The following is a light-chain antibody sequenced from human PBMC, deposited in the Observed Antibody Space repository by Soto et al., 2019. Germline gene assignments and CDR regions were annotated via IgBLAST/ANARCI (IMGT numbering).Light chain of an antibody. V-gene: IGLV2-14*01. CDR1: SSDVGGYNY. CDR3: SSDTSSSTLYVV. J-gene: IGLJ2*01. Sequence: QSVLPQPASVSGSPGPSITISCTGTSSDVGGYNYVSWYHRHPGKAPKLMMHDVSNRPSGVSNRFSGSKSGNTASLTIAGLQAEDEADYYCSSDTSSSTLYVVFGGGTKLTVL. CDR2: DVS.